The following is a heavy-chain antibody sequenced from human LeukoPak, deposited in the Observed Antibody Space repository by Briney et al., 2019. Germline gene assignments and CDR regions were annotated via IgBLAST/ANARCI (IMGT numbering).Heavy chain of an antibody. D-gene: IGHD2-2*01. CDR2: IIPIFGIA. CDR1: GGTFSSYA. V-gene: IGHV1-69*04. CDR3: ARGKVVVENWFDP. Sequence: ASVKVSCKASGGTFSSYAISWVRQAPGQGLEWMGRIIPIFGIANYAQKFQGRVTITADKSTSTAYMELSSLRSEHTAVYYCARGKVVVENWFDPWGQGTLVTVSS. J-gene: IGHJ5*02.